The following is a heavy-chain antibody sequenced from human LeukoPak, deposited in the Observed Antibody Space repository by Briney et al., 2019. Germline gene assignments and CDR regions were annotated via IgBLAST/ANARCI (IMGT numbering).Heavy chain of an antibody. J-gene: IGHJ4*02. D-gene: IGHD3-10*01. CDR1: GYTFTSYG. V-gene: IGHV1-18*01. Sequence: ASVKASCKASGYTFTSYGISWVRQAPGQGLEWMGWISAYNGNTNYAQKLQGRVTMTTDTSTSTAYMELRSLRSDDTAVYYCARDGVWFGELPEKNDYWGQGTLVTVSS. CDR2: ISAYNGNT. CDR3: ARDGVWFGELPEKNDY.